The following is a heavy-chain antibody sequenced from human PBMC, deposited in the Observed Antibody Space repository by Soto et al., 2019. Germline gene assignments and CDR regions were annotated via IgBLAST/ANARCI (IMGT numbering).Heavy chain of an antibody. CDR1: GFTFSHAW. CDR2: IKSKADGETK. V-gene: IGHV3-15*01. CDR3: CVVKRLDQYSTSGYWFDP. Sequence: LRLSCAASGFTFSHAWMSWVRQAPGKGLEWVGRIKSKADGETKDYGAPVRGRFTISRDDAKDTLYLQMSSLRIEDTAVYYCCVVKRLDQYSTSGYWFDPWGPGTLVTVSS. D-gene: IGHD2-15*01. J-gene: IGHJ5*02.